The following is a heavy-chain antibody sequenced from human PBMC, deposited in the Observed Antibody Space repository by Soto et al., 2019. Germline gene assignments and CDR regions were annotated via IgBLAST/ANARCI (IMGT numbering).Heavy chain of an antibody. CDR2: IIPIFGTA. CDR1: GGTFGSYA. Sequence: QVQLVQSGAEVKKPGSSVKVSCKASGGTFGSYAISWVRQAPGQGLEWMGGIIPIFGTANYAQKFQGRVTITADESTSTAYMELSILRSEDTAVYYCAREGGAYGGNSYYYYYGMDVWGQGTTVTVSS. V-gene: IGHV1-69*01. CDR3: AREGGAYGGNSYYYYYGMDV. D-gene: IGHD4-17*01. J-gene: IGHJ6*02.